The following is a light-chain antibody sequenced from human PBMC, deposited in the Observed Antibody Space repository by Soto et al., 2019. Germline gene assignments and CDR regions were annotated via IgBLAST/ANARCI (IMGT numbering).Light chain of an antibody. CDR2: AAS. CDR3: QQRYSTPPWT. Sequence: DIQLTQSPSSLYVSVGDRATISCRSRQSISNYLNWYLQKPGNAPTLLIYAASTLQSGVPSRFSGSGSGTDFTLTISSLQHEDYSTYFCQQRYSTPPWTFGQGTKVDI. CDR1: QSISNY. J-gene: IGKJ1*01. V-gene: IGKV1-39*01.